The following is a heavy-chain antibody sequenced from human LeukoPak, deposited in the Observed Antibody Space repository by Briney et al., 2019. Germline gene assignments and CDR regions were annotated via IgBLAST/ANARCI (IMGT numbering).Heavy chain of an antibody. CDR3: ARGGTDSSSSNPFDY. CDR2: IIPNFGTA. CDR1: GGTFSA. D-gene: IGHD6-13*01. Sequence: SVKDSRKASGGTFSAYSWVRQAPGQGLEWMGRIIPNFGTATNALKFLGRITLSADESTNTVYMELSTLRSDDTAVYYCARGGTDSSSSNPFDYWGQGTLVTVSS. V-gene: IGHV1-69*01. J-gene: IGHJ4*02.